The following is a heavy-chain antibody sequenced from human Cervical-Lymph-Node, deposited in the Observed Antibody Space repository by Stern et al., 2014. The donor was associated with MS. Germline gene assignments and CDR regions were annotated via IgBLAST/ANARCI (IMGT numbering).Heavy chain of an antibody. CDR3: SRVSSIAARPIAY. D-gene: IGHD6-6*01. V-gene: IGHV3-49*03. J-gene: IGHJ4*02. CDR2: IRSKSYGGTT. Sequence: VQLVESGGGLVQPGRSLRLSCTASGFTFGDYAVSWFRQAPGKGLEWVGLIRSKSYGGTTEDAVSVKGRFTISRDDSKSIAYLQMNSLKTEDTGVYYCSRVSSIAARPIAYWGQGTLVTVSS. CDR1: GFTFGDYA.